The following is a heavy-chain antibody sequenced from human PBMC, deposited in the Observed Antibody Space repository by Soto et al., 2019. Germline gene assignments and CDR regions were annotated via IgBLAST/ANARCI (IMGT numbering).Heavy chain of an antibody. Sequence: PGGSLRLSCAASGFTFSNAWMSWVRQAPGKGLEWVGRIKSKTDGGTTDYAAPVKGRFTISRDDSKNTLYLQMNSLRAEDTAVYYCAKEKISTSCCNWFDPWGQGTLVTVSS. D-gene: IGHD2-2*01. CDR3: AKEKISTSCCNWFDP. CDR1: GFTFSNAW. J-gene: IGHJ5*02. CDR2: IKSKTDGGTT. V-gene: IGHV3-15*01.